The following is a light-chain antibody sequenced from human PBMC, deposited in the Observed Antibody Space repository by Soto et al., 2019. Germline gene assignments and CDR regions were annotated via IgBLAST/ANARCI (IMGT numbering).Light chain of an antibody. CDR1: QSISSW. CDR2: KAS. Sequence: DIKMTQSPSTLSASVGDRVTITCRASQSISSWLAWYQQKPGKATKLLIYKASSLESGVPLTFSGSGSGTEFSLTIISLQHADCAASYSLQYNSYSTWTFGQGTKVEI. CDR3: LQYNSYSTWT. J-gene: IGKJ1*01. V-gene: IGKV1-5*03.